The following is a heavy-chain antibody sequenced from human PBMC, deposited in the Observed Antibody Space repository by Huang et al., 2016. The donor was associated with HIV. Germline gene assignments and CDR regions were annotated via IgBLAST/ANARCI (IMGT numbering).Heavy chain of an antibody. V-gene: IGHV1-69*13. CDR1: GGTFSSYA. CDR2: IIPILGTA. D-gene: IGHD3-22*01. CDR3: ARARGYYDSSVSYYFDY. Sequence: QVQLVQSGAEVKKPGSSVKVSCKASGGTFSSYAISWVRQAPGQGLEGMGGIIPILGTANYEQKFQGRVTITADESTSTAYMELSSLRSEDTAVYYCARARGYYDSSVSYYFDYWGQGTLVTVSS. J-gene: IGHJ4*02.